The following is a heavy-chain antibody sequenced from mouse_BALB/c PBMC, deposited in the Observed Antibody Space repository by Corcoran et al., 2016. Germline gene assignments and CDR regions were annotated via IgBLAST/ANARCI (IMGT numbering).Heavy chain of an antibody. J-gene: IGHJ4*01. CDR2: INTYTGEP. CDR1: GYTFTNYG. CDR3: AREPYAMDY. Sequence: QSKLVESGPELKKPGETVKISCKASGYTFTNYGMNWVKQAPGKGLKWMGWINTYTGEPTYADDFKGRFAFSLETSASTAYLQINNLKNEDTATYFCAREPYAMDYWGQGTSVTVSS. V-gene: IGHV9-3-1*01.